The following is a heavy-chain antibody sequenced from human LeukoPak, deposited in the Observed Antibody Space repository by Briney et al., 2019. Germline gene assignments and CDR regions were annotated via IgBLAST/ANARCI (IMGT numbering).Heavy chain of an antibody. Sequence: TSSETLSLTCSVSGGSISSPSYFWGWIRQPPGKGLEWIASVHFSGSLYLNPSLKSRVTMSVDTSKNQFSLKLSSVTAADTAVYYCARDRRSSSWGTPYWYFDLWGRGTLVTVSS. CDR1: GGSISSPSYF. CDR2: VHFSGSL. D-gene: IGHD6-13*01. V-gene: IGHV4-39*07. J-gene: IGHJ2*01. CDR3: ARDRRSSSWGTPYWYFDL.